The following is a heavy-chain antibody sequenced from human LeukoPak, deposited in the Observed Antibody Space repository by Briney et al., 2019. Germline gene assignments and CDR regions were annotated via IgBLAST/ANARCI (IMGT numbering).Heavy chain of an antibody. J-gene: IGHJ4*02. CDR2: IYHSGST. D-gene: IGHD4-17*01. CDR1: GYSISSGYY. CDR3: ARGGYGDFIFDY. V-gene: IGHV4-38-2*01. Sequence: PSETLSLTCAVSGYSISSGYYWGWIRQPPGEGLEWIGSIYHSGSTYYNPSLKSRVTISVDTSKNQFSLKLSSVTAADTAVYYCARGGYGDFIFDYWGQGTLVTVSS.